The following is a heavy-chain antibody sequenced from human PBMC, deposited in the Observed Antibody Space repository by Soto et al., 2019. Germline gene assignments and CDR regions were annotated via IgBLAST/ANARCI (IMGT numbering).Heavy chain of an antibody. V-gene: IGHV4-4*02. D-gene: IGHD5-12*01. CDR2: IYRTGST. CDR1: GASFTSNDW. Sequence: PSETLSLTCAVSGASFTSNDWWTWVRQPPGRGLEWIGEIYRTGSTNYNPSLKSRVTISLDKSENQFSLKVTSLTAADTAVYYCASRDPGNSVDYWGQGTLVTVSS. CDR3: ASRDPGNSVDY. J-gene: IGHJ4*02.